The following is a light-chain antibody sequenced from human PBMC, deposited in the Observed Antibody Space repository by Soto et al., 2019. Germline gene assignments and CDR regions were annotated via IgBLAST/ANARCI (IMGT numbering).Light chain of an antibody. Sequence: QAVVTQEPSLTVSPGGTVTLTCASSTGAVTSGNYPSWFQQRPGQAPRTLIYTTNSKHSWTPARFSGSLLGDKAALTLSGVQPXXEXXYYCLLYXXGAQLVFGGGTKLTVL. CDR2: TTN. J-gene: IGLJ3*02. CDR3: LLYXXGAQLV. V-gene: IGLV7-43*01. CDR1: TGAVTSGNY.